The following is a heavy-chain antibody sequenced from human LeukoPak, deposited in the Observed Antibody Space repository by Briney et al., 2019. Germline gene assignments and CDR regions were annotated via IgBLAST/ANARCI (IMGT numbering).Heavy chain of an antibody. CDR3: ATAILRRCSSTSCYKRDDALDI. CDR2: IYPGDSDT. Sequence: GESLKISCKGSGYSFTSYWIGWVRQMPGKGLEWMGIIYPGDSDTRYSPSFQGQVTISADKSISTAYLQWSSLKASDTAMYYCATAILRRCSSTSCYKRDDALDIWGQRTMVTVSS. V-gene: IGHV5-51*01. D-gene: IGHD2-2*02. J-gene: IGHJ3*02. CDR1: GYSFTSYW.